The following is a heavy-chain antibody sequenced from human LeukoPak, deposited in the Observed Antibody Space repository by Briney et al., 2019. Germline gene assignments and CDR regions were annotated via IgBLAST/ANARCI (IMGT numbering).Heavy chain of an antibody. CDR3: ARDPTGNNWCDP. CDR1: GGSITSSY. Sequence: SETLSLTCTVSGGSITSSYWSWIRQPPGKGLEWIGFIYYSGSTTYHTSFKTGAPISVDTSKNQFSLKVSSLTAADTALFYWARDPTGNNWCDPWGQGTLVTVSS. J-gene: IGHJ5*02. CDR2: IYYSGST. D-gene: IGHD3-10*01. V-gene: IGHV4-59*01.